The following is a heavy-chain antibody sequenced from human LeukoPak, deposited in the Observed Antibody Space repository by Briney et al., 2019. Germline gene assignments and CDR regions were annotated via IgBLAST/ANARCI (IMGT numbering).Heavy chain of an antibody. V-gene: IGHV3-30*02. CDR3: AKEARNYYYGMDV. CDR1: GFTFSSYG. J-gene: IGHJ6*02. Sequence: GGSLKLSCAASGFTFSSYGMPWVRQAPGKGLEWVAFIRYDGGNKYYADSVKGRFTISRDNSKNTLYLQMNSLRAEDTAVYYCAKEARNYYYGMDVWGQGTTVTVSS. CDR2: IRYDGGNK.